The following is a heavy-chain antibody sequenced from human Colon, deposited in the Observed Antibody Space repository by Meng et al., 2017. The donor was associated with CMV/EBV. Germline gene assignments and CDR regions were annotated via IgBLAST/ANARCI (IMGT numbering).Heavy chain of an antibody. D-gene: IGHD6-19*01. CDR1: GGSISSGNLY. CDR2: IHYTGNT. V-gene: IGHV4-39*01. CDR3: ARTSDNGWYYFDS. Sequence: GSLRLSCAVSGGSISSGNLYWGWIRQSPGRGLEWIGSIHYTGNTYRNPSLWGRVSMSVDTSKNQFSLNLTSVTAADTSIYYCARTSDNGWYYFDSWGQGTLVTVSS. J-gene: IGHJ4*02.